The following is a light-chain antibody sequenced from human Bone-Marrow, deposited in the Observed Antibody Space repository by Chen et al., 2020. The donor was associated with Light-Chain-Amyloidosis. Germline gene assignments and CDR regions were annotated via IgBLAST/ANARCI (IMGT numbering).Light chain of an antibody. V-gene: IGLV6-57*01. CDR3: QSYQGSSQGV. CDR2: EDD. Sequence: NFMLTQPHSVSESPGQTVIISCTRSSGSIATNYVQGYQQRPGSSPTTVIYEDDQRPSGVPDRFSGSIDRSSNSPSLTISGLKTEEEADYYCQSYQGSSQGVFGGGTKLTVL. J-gene: IGLJ3*02. CDR1: SGSIATNY.